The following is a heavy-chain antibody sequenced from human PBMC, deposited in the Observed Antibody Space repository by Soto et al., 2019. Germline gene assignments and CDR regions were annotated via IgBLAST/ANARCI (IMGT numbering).Heavy chain of an antibody. CDR3: ARDTANYCTNGVCYDGGMDV. J-gene: IGHJ6*02. CDR2: IYYSGST. V-gene: IGHV4-31*03. D-gene: IGHD2-8*01. CDR1: GGSISSGGYY. Sequence: SETLSLTCTVSGGSISSGGYYWSWIRQHPGKGLEWIGYIYYSGSTYYNPSLKSRVTISVDTSKNQFSLKLSSVTAADTAVYYCARDTANYCTNGVCYDGGMDVWGQGTTVTVSS.